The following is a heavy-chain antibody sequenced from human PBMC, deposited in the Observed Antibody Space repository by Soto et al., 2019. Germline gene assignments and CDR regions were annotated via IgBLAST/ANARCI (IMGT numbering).Heavy chain of an antibody. V-gene: IGHV1-18*01. Sequence: ASVKVSCKASGYTFTSYGISWVRQAPGQGLEWMGWISAYNGNTNYAQKLQGRVTMTTDTSTSTAYMELRSLRSDDTAVYYCARVGLWFGELSKRGTVDYWGQGTLVTVSS. CDR1: GYTFTSYG. CDR2: ISAYNGNT. CDR3: ARVGLWFGELSKRGTVDY. D-gene: IGHD3-10*01. J-gene: IGHJ4*02.